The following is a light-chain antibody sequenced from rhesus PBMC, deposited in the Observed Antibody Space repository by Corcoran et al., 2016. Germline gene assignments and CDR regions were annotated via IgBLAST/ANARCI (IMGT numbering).Light chain of an antibody. CDR2: WAS. V-gene: IGKV4-1*01. J-gene: IGKJ2*01. Sequence: DIVMTQSPDSLAVSLGERVTINCKSSQSLLYSSNNKNYLAWYQQKPGQAPKLLIYWASTRESGVPNRFSGSGSGTVLTLTISGLQAEDVAVYYCQQYYSSPYSFGQGTKVEIK. CDR1: QSLLYSSNNKNY. CDR3: QQYYSSPYS.